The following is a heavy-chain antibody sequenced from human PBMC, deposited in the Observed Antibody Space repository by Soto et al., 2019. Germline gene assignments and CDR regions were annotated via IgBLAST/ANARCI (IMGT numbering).Heavy chain of an antibody. CDR2: INHSGST. V-gene: IGHV4-34*01. D-gene: IGHD6-19*01. CDR3: ARGRQWLVGNRLERLDY. CDR1: GGSFSGYY. Sequence: QVQLQQWGAGLLKPSETLSLTCAVYGGSFSGYYWSWIRQPPGKGLEWIGEINHSGSTNYNPSLNSRVTISEDTSKNQFSLKLSSVTAADTAVYYCARGRQWLVGNRLERLDYWGQGTLVTVSS. J-gene: IGHJ4*02.